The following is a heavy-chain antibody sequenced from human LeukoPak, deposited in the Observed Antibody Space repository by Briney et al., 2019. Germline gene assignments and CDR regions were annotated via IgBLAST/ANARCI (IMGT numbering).Heavy chain of an antibody. D-gene: IGHD7-27*01. Sequence: PSETLSLTCAVSGDSISSSNWWSWVRQPPGKGLEWIGEIYHSGSTNYNPSLKSRVTISVDTSKNQFSLKLSSVTAADTAVYYCARQLTGDHYGMDVWGQGTTVTVSS. CDR3: ARQLTGDHYGMDV. CDR2: IYHSGST. V-gene: IGHV4-4*02. CDR1: GDSISSSNW. J-gene: IGHJ6*02.